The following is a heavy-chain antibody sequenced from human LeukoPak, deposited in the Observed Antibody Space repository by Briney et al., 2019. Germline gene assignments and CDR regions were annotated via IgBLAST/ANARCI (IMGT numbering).Heavy chain of an antibody. D-gene: IGHD3-9*01. CDR1: DGSISSYY. J-gene: IGHJ4*02. V-gene: IGHV4-4*07. Sequence: PSETLSLTCTVSDGSISSYYWSWIRQPAGKGLEWIGRIYTSGSTNYNPSLKSRVTTSVDTSKNQFSLKLNSVTAADTAVYYCARPPYYDILTGYPRRNYFDYWGQGTLVTVSS. CDR2: IYTSGST. CDR3: ARPPYYDILTGYPRRNYFDY.